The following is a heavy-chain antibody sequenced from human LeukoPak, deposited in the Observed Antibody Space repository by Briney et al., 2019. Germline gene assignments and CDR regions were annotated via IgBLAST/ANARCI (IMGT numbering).Heavy chain of an antibody. D-gene: IGHD1-26*01. CDR3: AWVPQWELLYDFDY. CDR1: GFTFSSYA. CDR2: INGGGVNT. V-gene: IGHV3-23*01. J-gene: IGHJ4*02. Sequence: GGSLRLSCAASGFTFSSYAMSWVRQAPGKGLEWVSTINGGGVNTHYADSVGGRFTISRDNSKNTLFLQMNSLRAEDTAVYYCAWVPQWELLYDFDYWGQGTLVTVSS.